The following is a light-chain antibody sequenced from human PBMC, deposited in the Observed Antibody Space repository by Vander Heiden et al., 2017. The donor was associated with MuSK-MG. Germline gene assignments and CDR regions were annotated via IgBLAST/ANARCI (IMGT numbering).Light chain of an antibody. V-gene: IGLV2-8*01. CDR3: SSYAGSKNFYV. CDR1: SSDVGGYNY. J-gene: IGLJ1*01. CDR2: EVS. Sequence: QSALPQPPSASGSPGQSVTISCTGTSSDVGGYNYVSWYQQHPGKAPKLMIYEVSKRPSWVPDRFSGSKSGNTASLTVSGLQAEDEADYYCSSYAGSKNFYVFGTGTKVAVL.